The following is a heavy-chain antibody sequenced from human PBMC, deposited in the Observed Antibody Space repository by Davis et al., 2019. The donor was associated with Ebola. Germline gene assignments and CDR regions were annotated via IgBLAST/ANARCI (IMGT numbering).Heavy chain of an antibody. CDR2: ISSNGGST. J-gene: IGHJ6*02. CDR3: AKDLVEMATIFYYYYGMDV. D-gene: IGHD5-24*01. Sequence: GGSLRLSCAASGFTFSSYAMHWVRQAPGKGLEYVSAISSNGGSTYYANSVKGRFTISRDNSKNTLYLQMGSLRAEDMAVYYCAKDLVEMATIFYYYYGMDVWGQGTTVTVSS. CDR1: GFTFSSYA. V-gene: IGHV3-64*01.